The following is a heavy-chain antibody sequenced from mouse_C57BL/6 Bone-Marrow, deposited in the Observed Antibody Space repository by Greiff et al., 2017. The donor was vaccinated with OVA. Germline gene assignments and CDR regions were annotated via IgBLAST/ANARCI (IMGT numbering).Heavy chain of an antibody. D-gene: IGHD1-1*02. Sequence: ESGPGLVKPSQSLSLTCSVTGYSITSGYYWNWIRQFPGNKLEWMGYISYDGSNNYNPSLKNRISITRDTPKNQFFLKLNSVTTEDTATYYCAREGGGGFAYWGQGTLVTVSA. J-gene: IGHJ3*01. CDR2: ISYDGSN. V-gene: IGHV3-6*01. CDR1: GYSITSGYY. CDR3: AREGGGGFAY.